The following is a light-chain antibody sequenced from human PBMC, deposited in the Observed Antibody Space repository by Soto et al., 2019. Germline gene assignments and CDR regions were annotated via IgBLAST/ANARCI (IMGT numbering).Light chain of an antibody. J-gene: IGKJ1*01. CDR1: QSVSSSY. V-gene: IGKV3-20*01. Sequence: EIGLTQSPGTLSLSPGERATLSCRASQSVSSSYLAWYQQKPGQAPSLLIYAASSRATGIPDRFSGSGSGTDFTLTISRLEPEDFAVYYCQQYGSSPRTFGKGTNVEIK. CDR2: AAS. CDR3: QQYGSSPRT.